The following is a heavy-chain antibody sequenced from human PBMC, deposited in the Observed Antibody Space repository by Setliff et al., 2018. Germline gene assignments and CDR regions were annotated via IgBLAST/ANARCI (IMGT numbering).Heavy chain of an antibody. D-gene: IGHD2-2*01. CDR1: GYTFTSYA. CDR2: INAGNGNT. Sequence: ASVNVSCQASGYTFTSYAMHWVRQAPGQRLEWMGWINAGNGNTKYSQKFQGRVTMTRDTSASTAYMELSSLRSEDTAVYYCASLGYCSSTSCWPYYYYGMDVWGQGTTVTVSS. CDR3: ASLGYCSSTSCWPYYYYGMDV. V-gene: IGHV1-3*01. J-gene: IGHJ6*02.